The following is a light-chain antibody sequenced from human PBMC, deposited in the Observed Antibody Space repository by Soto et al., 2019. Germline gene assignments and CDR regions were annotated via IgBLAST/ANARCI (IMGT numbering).Light chain of an antibody. J-gene: IGLJ3*02. CDR2: ETS. Sequence: QAVVTQEPSLSVSPGGTVTLTCASSTGAVTSGNFPYWFQQKPGQAPRTLIYETSNKHSWTPARFSGSLLGGKAALTLSGAQPEDEAEYYCLLSFSGPRVFGGGPQLTVL. V-gene: IGLV7-46*01. CDR1: TGAVTSGNF. CDR3: LLSFSGPRV.